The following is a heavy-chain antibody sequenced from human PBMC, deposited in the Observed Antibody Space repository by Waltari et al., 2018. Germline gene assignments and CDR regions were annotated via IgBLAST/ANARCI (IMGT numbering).Heavy chain of an antibody. D-gene: IGHD2-8*01. V-gene: IGHV3-7*01. CDR1: GGSFSAYY. CDR2: IKQDGRQK. CDR3: ARGCTNGVSYYYGMDV. J-gene: IGHJ6*02. Sequence: VQLQQGGAGLLKPSETLSLKCDVSGGSFSAYYWSWVRQAPGKGLEWVANIKQDGRQKYYVDSVKGRFTISRDNAKNSLYLQMNSLRAEDTAVYYCARGCTNGVSYYYGMDVWGQGTTVTVSS.